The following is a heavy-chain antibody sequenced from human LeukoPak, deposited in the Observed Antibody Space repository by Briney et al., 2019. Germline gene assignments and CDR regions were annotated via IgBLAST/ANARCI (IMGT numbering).Heavy chain of an antibody. V-gene: IGHV4-30-2*01. CDR3: ARAGSYDDNYFDY. D-gene: IGHD3-22*01. J-gene: IGHJ4*02. CDR1: GGSISSGGYS. Sequence: SQTLSLTCAVSGGSISSGGYSWSWLRQPPGKSLEWIGYIYHSGSTYYNPSLKSRVTISVDRSKNQFSLKLSSVTAADTAVYYCARAGSYDDNYFDYWGQGTLVTVSS. CDR2: IYHSGST.